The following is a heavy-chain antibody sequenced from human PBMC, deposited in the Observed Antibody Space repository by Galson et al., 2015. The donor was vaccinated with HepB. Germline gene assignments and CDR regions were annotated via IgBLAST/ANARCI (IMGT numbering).Heavy chain of an antibody. V-gene: IGHV1-46*01. CDR3: ARVSLGYSGSYYPDY. CDR1: GYTFTSYY. CDR2: INPSGGST. Sequence: SVKVSCKASGYTFTSYYMHWVRQAPGQGLEWMGIINPSGGSTSYAQKFQGRVTMTRDTSTSTVYMELSSLRSEDTAVYYCARVSLGYSGSYYPDYWGQGTLVTVSS. J-gene: IGHJ4*02. D-gene: IGHD1-26*01.